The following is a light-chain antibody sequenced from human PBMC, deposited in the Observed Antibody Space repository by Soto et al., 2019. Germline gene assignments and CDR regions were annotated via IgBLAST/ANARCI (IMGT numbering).Light chain of an antibody. CDR2: KVS. Sequence: DVVMTQSPLSLPVTLGQPASISCRSSQSLLNSDGNTYLNRFQQRPGQSPRRLIYKVSNRDSGVPDRLSGSASGTDFTLKISRVEAEDVGVYYYMQGTQWPPWTVGQGPKVEIK. J-gene: IGKJ1*01. V-gene: IGKV2-30*01. CDR1: QSLLNSDGNTY. CDR3: MQGTQWPPWT.